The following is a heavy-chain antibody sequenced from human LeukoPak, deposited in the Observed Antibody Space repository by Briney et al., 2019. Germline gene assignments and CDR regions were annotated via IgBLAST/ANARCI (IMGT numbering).Heavy chain of an antibody. Sequence: ASVKVSCKASGYTFTGYYMHWVRQAPGQGLEWMGWINPNSGGTNYAQKFQGRVTMTRDTSISTAYMELSRLRSDDTAVYYCARSSIAAAGTFDPWGQGALATVSS. D-gene: IGHD6-13*01. CDR3: ARSSIAAAGTFDP. CDR1: GYTFTGYY. J-gene: IGHJ5*02. V-gene: IGHV1-2*02. CDR2: INPNSGGT.